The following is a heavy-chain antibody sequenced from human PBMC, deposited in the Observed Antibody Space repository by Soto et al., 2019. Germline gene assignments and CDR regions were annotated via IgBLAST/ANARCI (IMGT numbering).Heavy chain of an antibody. Sequence: ASVKVSCKASGYTFTSYYMHWVRQATGQGLEWVGWMNPNSGNTGSAQKFQGRVTMTRDTSTTTAYMELRSLTSEDTGVYYCARVWGSIDYWGRGTLVTVSS. CDR2: MNPNSGNT. D-gene: IGHD3-16*01. CDR3: ARVWGSIDY. CDR1: GYTFTSYY. J-gene: IGHJ4*02. V-gene: IGHV1-8*02.